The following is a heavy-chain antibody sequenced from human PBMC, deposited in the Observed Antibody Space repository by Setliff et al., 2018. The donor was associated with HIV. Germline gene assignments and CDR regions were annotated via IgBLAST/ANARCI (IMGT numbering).Heavy chain of an antibody. V-gene: IGHV3-72*01. J-gene: IGHJ3*02. CDR2: TKNKDNSFTT. D-gene: IGHD5-12*01. CDR1: GFTFSDHY. CDR3: TVGYSGLSIYAFDI. Sequence: PGGSLRLSCAASGFTFSDHYMDWVRQAPGKGLEWVGRTKNKDNSFTTEYAASVKGRFIISRDDSKNSLYLQMNSLKSEDTAVYRCTVGYSGLSIYAFDIWGQGTMVTVSS.